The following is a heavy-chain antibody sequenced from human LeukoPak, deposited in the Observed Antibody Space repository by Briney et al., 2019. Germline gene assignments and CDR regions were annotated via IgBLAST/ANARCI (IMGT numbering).Heavy chain of an antibody. CDR1: GFTFSSYS. CDR2: ISSSSTYI. J-gene: IGHJ3*02. D-gene: IGHD2-15*01. CDR3: AKGGGSEPEANAFDI. V-gene: IGHV3-21*04. Sequence: GGSLRLSCAASGFTFSSYSMNWVRQAPGKGLEWVSSISSSSTYIYYADSVKGRFTISRDNAKNSLYLQMNSLRAEDMALYYCAKGGGSEPEANAFDIWGQGTMVTVSS.